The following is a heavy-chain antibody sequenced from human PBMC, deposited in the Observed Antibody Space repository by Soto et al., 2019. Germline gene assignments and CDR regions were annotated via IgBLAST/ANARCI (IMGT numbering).Heavy chain of an antibody. Sequence: QVQLVQSGAEVKKPGASVKVSCKASGYTFTSYAMHWVRQAPGQRLEWMGWINASNGNTKYSQKFQGRVTITRDTSASTAYMELSSLRSEKTAAYSCASEFCSGGSCTLYYGMDVWGQGTTVTVSS. V-gene: IGHV1-3*01. CDR1: GYTFTSYA. J-gene: IGHJ6*02. CDR3: ASEFCSGGSCTLYYGMDV. CDR2: INASNGNT. D-gene: IGHD2-15*01.